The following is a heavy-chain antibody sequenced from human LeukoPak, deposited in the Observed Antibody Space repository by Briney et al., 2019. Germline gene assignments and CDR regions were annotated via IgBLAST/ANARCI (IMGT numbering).Heavy chain of an antibody. CDR1: GFTVSSNY. D-gene: IGHD3-16*01. J-gene: IGHJ6*03. CDR3: ARDVPMGDYYYYMDV. CDR2: IYSGGST. Sequence: PGGSLRLSCAASGFTVSSNYMSWVRQAPGKGLEGVSVIYSGGSTYYADSVKGRFTISRDNSKNTLYLQMNSLRAEDTAVYYCARDVPMGDYYYYMDVWGKGTTVTISS. V-gene: IGHV3-53*01.